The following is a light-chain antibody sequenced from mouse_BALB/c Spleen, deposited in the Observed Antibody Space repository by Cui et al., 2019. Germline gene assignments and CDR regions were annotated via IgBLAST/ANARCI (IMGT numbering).Light chain of an antibody. CDR3: QNDYSYPYT. J-gene: IGKJ2*01. CDR2: CAS. CDR1: QSLLNSGNQKNY. Sequence: DIVMTQSPSSLTVTAGEKVTMSCQSSQSLLNSGNQKNYLTLYQQKPGQPPKLLIYCASTRESGVPDRFTGSGSGTDFTLTISSVQAEDLAVYYCQNDYSYPYTFGGGTKLEIK. V-gene: IGKV8-19*01.